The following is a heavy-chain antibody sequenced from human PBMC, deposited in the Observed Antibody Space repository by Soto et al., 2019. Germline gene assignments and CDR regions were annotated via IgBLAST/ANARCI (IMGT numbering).Heavy chain of an antibody. V-gene: IGHV1-24*01. Sequence: ASVKVSCKVSGYTLTELSMHWVRQAPGKGLELMGGFDPEDGETIYAQKFQGIVTMTEDTSTDTAYMALSSLRSEDTAVYYCDTENMVRGVILWGQGTLVXVSS. CDR3: DTENMVRGVIL. CDR2: FDPEDGET. CDR1: GYTLTELS. J-gene: IGHJ4*02. D-gene: IGHD3-10*01.